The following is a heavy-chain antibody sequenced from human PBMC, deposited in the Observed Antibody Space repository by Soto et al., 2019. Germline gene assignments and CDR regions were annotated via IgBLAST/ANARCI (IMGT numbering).Heavy chain of an antibody. CDR2: ISDDGSTA. D-gene: IGHD1-1*01. V-gene: IGHV3-74*01. CDR1: GFTFSAYW. CDR3: ARGPRVSSTGTGAH. Sequence: GGSLRLSXAVSGFTFSAYWMHWVRQVPGKGLTWVSRISDDGSTATYADSVKGRFIISRDNAKNTLYLEMNTLRADDSGLYYCARGPRVSSTGTGAHWGRGTLVTVSS. J-gene: IGHJ4*02.